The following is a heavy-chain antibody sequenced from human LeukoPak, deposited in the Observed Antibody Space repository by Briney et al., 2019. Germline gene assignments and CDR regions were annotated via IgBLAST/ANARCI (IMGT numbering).Heavy chain of an antibody. V-gene: IGHV4-39*01. CDR3: ARLIRRITMVRGVIRADAFDI. J-gene: IGHJ3*02. CDR2: IYYSGST. Sequence: SETLSLTCTVSGGSISSSSYYWGWIRQPPGKGLEWIGSIYYSGSTYYNPSLKSRVTISVDMSKNQFSLKLSSVTAADTAVYYCARLIRRITMVRGVIRADAFDIWGQGTMVTVSS. D-gene: IGHD3-10*01. CDR1: GGSISSSSYY.